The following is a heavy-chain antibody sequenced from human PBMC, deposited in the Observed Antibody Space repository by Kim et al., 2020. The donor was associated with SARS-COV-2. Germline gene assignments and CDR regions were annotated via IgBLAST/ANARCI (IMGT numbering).Heavy chain of an antibody. Sequence: SVKVSCKGSGDSFSSDAITWVRQAPGQGLEWMGGIIPNYGTAQYAQDFLGRVTLSAEKYRNTVYMELTNLRSEDTAVYYCARGNSLWQLVIDVWGQGTMITVS. J-gene: IGHJ3*01. D-gene: IGHD6-6*01. CDR2: IIPNYGTA. CDR1: GDSFSSDA. V-gene: IGHV1-69*06. CDR3: ARGNSLWQLVIDV.